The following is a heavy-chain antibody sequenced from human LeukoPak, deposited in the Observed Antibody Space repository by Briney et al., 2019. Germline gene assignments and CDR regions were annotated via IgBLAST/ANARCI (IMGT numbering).Heavy chain of an antibody. V-gene: IGHV3-15*01. Sequence: GSLRLSCAASGFSFSYTWMNWVRQAPGKGLEWVGRIKSKTDGGTTDYAAPVKGKFTISRDDSKNTLYLQMNSLKTEDTAVYYCTTGGLIAVAGTDYWGQGTLVTVSS. CDR1: GFSFSYTW. CDR3: TTGGLIAVAGTDY. D-gene: IGHD6-19*01. CDR2: IKSKTDGGTT. J-gene: IGHJ4*02.